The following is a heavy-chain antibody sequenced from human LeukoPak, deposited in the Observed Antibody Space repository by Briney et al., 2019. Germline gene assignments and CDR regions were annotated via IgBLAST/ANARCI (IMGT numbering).Heavy chain of an antibody. CDR1: GGSFSGYY. CDR3: ARGKRNSGWYARYFDL. V-gene: IGHV4-34*01. D-gene: IGHD6-19*01. CDR2: INHSGST. Sequence: SETLSLTCAVYGGSFSGYYWSWIRQPPGKGLEWIGEINHSGSTNYSPSLKSRVTISVDTSKNQFSLKLSSVTAADTAVYYCARGKRNSGWYARYFDLWGRGTLVTVSS. J-gene: IGHJ2*01.